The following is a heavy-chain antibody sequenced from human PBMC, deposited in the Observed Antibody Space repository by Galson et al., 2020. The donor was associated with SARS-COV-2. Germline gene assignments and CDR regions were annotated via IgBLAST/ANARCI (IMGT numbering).Heavy chain of an antibody. D-gene: IGHD3-22*01. Sequence: TGGSLRLSCAASGFTFSSYAMHWVRQAPGKGLEWVAVISYDGSNKYYADSVKGRFTISRDNSKNTLYLQMNSLRAEDTAVYYCARGFTYYYDSSGSTAFDIWGQGTMVTVSS. J-gene: IGHJ3*02. CDR2: ISYDGSNK. CDR1: GFTFSSYA. CDR3: ARGFTYYYDSSGSTAFDI. V-gene: IGHV3-30-3*01.